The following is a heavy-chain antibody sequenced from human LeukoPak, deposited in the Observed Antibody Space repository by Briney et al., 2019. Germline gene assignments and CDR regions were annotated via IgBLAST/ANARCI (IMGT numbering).Heavy chain of an antibody. J-gene: IGHJ4*02. CDR2: INPSSVDT. V-gene: IGHV1-2*06. D-gene: IGHD6-19*01. CDR3: ARARLTGWYNFDY. Sequence: ASVTVSCRASGYTFTGYYMHWVRQAPGQGLEWMGRINPSSVDTNYAQKFQGRVTMTRDTSISTAYMEVSRLRSDDTAVYYCARARLTGWYNFDYWGQGTLVTVSS. CDR1: GYTFTGYY.